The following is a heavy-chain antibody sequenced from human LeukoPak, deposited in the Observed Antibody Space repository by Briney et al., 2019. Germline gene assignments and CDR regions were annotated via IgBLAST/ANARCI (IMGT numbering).Heavy chain of an antibody. J-gene: IGHJ4*02. Sequence: PGGSLRLSCAASGFTFSSYSMNWVRQAPGKGLEWVSSISSSSSYIYYADSVKGRFTISRDNAKNPLYLQMNSLRAEDTAVYYCARDSYDILTNPPDYWGQGTLVTVSS. V-gene: IGHV3-21*01. D-gene: IGHD3-9*01. CDR2: ISSSSSYI. CDR3: ARDSYDILTNPPDY. CDR1: GFTFSSYS.